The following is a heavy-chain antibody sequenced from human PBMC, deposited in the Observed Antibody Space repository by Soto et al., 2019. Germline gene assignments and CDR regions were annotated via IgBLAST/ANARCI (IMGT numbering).Heavy chain of an antibody. CDR3: AREPPLSSSTTHFDY. D-gene: IGHD2-2*01. CDR2: IYPGDSDT. Sequence: GESLKISCKGSGYSFTSYWIGWVRQMPGKGLEWMGIIYPGDSDTRYSPSFQGQVTISADKSISTAYLQWSSLKASDTAMYYCAREPPLSSSTTHFDYWGQGTLVTVSS. V-gene: IGHV5-51*01. J-gene: IGHJ4*02. CDR1: GYSFTSYW.